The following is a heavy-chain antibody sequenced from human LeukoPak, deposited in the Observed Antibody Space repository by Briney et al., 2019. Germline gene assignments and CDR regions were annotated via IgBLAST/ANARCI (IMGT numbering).Heavy chain of an antibody. V-gene: IGHV3-11*01. CDR1: GFTFSDYY. Sequence: GGSLRLSCAASGFTFSDYYMSWIRQAPGKGLEWVSYISSSGSTIYYADSVKGRFTISRDNAKNSLYLQMNSLRAEDTAVYYCARVQYYYDSSGYYASEEDYWGQGTLVTVSS. CDR2: ISSSGSTI. J-gene: IGHJ4*02. D-gene: IGHD3-22*01. CDR3: ARVQYYYDSSGYYASEEDY.